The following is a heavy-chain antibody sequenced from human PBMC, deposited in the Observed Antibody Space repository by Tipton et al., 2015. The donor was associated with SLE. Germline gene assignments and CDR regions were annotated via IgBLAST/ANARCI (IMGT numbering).Heavy chain of an antibody. J-gene: IGHJ5*02. Sequence: SGFTFSSYAMNWVRQAPGKGLEWVSYISSSSSTIYYADSVKGRFTISRDNAKNSLYLQMNSLRAEDTAVYYCARDRLAASLNWFDPWGQGTLVTVSS. V-gene: IGHV3-48*01. D-gene: IGHD6-13*01. CDR2: ISSSSSTI. CDR1: GFTFSSYA. CDR3: ARDRLAASLNWFDP.